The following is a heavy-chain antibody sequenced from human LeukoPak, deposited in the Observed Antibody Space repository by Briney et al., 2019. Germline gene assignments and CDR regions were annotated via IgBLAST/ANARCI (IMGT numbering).Heavy chain of an antibody. CDR3: ARHKNGLFDY. D-gene: IGHD1-1*01. CDR2: IYYSGST. Sequence: SETLSLTCTVSGGSISSYYWSWIRQPPGKGLEWIGYIYYSGSTNYNPSLKSRVTISVDTSKNQFSLKLSSVTAADTAVYHCARHKNGLFDYWGQGTLVTVSS. J-gene: IGHJ4*02. CDR1: GGSISSYY. V-gene: IGHV4-59*08.